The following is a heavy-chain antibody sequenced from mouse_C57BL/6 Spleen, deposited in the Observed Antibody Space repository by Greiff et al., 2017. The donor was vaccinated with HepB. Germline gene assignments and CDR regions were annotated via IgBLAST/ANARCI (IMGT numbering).Heavy chain of an antibody. D-gene: IGHD1-1*01. CDR2: ISSGSSTI. J-gene: IGHJ4*01. CDR3: ARSCSSYYYAMDY. V-gene: IGHV5-17*01. CDR1: GFTFSDCG. Sequence: EVMLVESGGGLVKPGGSLTLSCVASGFTFSDCGMHWVRQAPEKGLEWVAYISSGSSTIEYPDTMKGGFIIPRDNPKNTLFLKMTSLRSEDTAMYYCARSCSSYYYAMDYWGQGTSVTVSS.